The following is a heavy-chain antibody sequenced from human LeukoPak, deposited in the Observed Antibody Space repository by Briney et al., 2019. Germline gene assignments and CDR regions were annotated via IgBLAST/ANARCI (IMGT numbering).Heavy chain of an antibody. J-gene: IGHJ5*02. CDR1: GGSISSSRDY. Sequence: KPSETLSLSCTVSGGSISSSRDYWGWMRQPPGKGLEWIGIIYYSGNTYYNPSLKSRVTISVDTSKNHFSLKLSSVTAADTAVYYCARDGLAYDFWSGYYPRWFDPWAREPWSPSPQ. CDR3: ARDGLAYDFWSGYYPRWFDP. CDR2: IYYSGNT. D-gene: IGHD3-3*01. V-gene: IGHV4-39*07.